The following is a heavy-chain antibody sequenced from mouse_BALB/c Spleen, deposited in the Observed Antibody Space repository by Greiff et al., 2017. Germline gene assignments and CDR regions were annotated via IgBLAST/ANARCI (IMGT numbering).Heavy chain of an antibody. CDR2: IYPGDGDT. CDR3: ARDYRYDDYAMDY. V-gene: IGHV1-80*01. D-gene: IGHD2-14*01. CDR1: GYAFSSYW. J-gene: IGHJ4*01. Sequence: VQLQQSGAELVRPGSSVKISCKASGYAFSSYWMNWVKQRPGQGLEWIGQIYPGDGDTNYNGTFKGKATLTADKSSSTAYMQLSSLTSEDSAVYFCARDYRYDDYAMDYWGQGTSVTVSS.